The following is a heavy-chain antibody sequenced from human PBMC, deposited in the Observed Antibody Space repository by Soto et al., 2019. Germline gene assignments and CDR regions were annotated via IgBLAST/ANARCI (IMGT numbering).Heavy chain of an antibody. CDR3: ARGKEGVVATH. V-gene: IGHV4-34*01. Sequence: QVQLQQWGAGLLKPSETLSLTCVVYGGSLSGYYWSWIRQPPGKGLEWIGEIKDGGLTNYSPSLKSRATISADTPKNQFSLKLHSVTAADRDVYYCARGKEGVVATHWDQGTLVTVSS. D-gene: IGHD5-12*01. CDR2: IKDGGLT. CDR1: GGSLSGYY. J-gene: IGHJ4*02.